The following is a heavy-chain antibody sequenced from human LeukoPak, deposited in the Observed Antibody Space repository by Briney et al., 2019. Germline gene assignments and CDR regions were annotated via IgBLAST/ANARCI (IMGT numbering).Heavy chain of an antibody. CDR1: GFTFSSYW. V-gene: IGHV3-7*01. D-gene: IGHD4-17*01. Sequence: GGSLRLSCAASGFTFSSYWMSWVRQAPGKGQEWVANIKQDGSEKYYVDSVKGRFTISRDNAKNSLYLQMNSLRAEDTAVYYCASNDYVDYFDYWGQGTLVTVSS. J-gene: IGHJ4*02. CDR2: IKQDGSEK. CDR3: ASNDYVDYFDY.